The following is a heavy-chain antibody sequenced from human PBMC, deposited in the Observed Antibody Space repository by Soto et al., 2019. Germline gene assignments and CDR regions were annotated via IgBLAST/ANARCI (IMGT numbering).Heavy chain of an antibody. Sequence: GGSLRLSCAASGFTFSSYAMSWVRQAPGKGLEWVSAISGSGGSTYYADSVKGRFTISRDNSKNTLYLQMNSLRAEDTAVYYYAKDPRFKDGVAFDYWGQGTLVTAPQ. D-gene: IGHD2-8*01. CDR2: ISGSGGST. V-gene: IGHV3-23*01. CDR3: AKDPRFKDGVAFDY. CDR1: GFTFSSYA. J-gene: IGHJ4*02.